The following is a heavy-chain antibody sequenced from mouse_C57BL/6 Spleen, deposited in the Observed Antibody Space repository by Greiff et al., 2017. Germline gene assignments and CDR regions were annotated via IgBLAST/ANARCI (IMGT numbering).Heavy chain of an antibody. Sequence: EVQLQESVAELVRPGASVKLSCTASGFNIKNTYMPWVKQRPEQGLGWIGRIDPANGNTKYAPKFQGKATITADTSSSTAYLQHSSLTSEDTASYYGARVGFAYWGQGTLVTVSA. CDR3: ARVGFAY. CDR2: IDPANGNT. J-gene: IGHJ3*01. CDR1: GFNIKNTY. V-gene: IGHV14-3*01.